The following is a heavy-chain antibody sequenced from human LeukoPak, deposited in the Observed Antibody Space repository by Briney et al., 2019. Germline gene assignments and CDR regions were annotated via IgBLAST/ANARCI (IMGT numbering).Heavy chain of an antibody. CDR1: GYTFTGYY. Sequence: ASVKVSCKASGYTFTGYYMHWVRQAPGQGLEWMGWINPNSGGTNYAQKFQGRVTMTRDTSISTAYMELSRLRSDDTAVYYCARDRLYCSSTSCHSWFDPWGQGTLVTVSS. D-gene: IGHD2-2*02. V-gene: IGHV1-2*02. J-gene: IGHJ5*02. CDR2: INPNSGGT. CDR3: ARDRLYCSSTSCHSWFDP.